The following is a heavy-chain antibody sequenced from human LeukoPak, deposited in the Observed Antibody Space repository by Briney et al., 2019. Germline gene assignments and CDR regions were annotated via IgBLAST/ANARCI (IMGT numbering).Heavy chain of an antibody. J-gene: IGHJ4*02. CDR2: ISDGGDTT. V-gene: IGHV3-23*01. Sequence: GGSLRLSCAASGFTFSNNVMTWVRQAPGKGMEWVTGISDGGDTTYDAGSVKGRFTVSRDNCKNILYLQMNSLRAEDTAIYYCAKTQGFFDHWGQGSLVTVSS. CDR1: GFTFSNNV. CDR3: AKTQGFFDH.